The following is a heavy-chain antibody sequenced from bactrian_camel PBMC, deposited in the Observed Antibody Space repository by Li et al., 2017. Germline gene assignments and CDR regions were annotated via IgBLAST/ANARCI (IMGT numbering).Heavy chain of an antibody. CDR1: GFTSSSYA. V-gene: IGHV3S31*01. J-gene: IGHJ4*01. CDR2: INSGGGST. Sequence: LVESGGGLVQPGGSLRLSCAASGFTSSSYAMSWVRQAPGKGLEWVSAINSGGGSTYYADSVKGRFTISQDGAKNTLYLHMNNLKPEDTAMYHCAASGGQLGRWCYEFPVNWVSWLYNWGQGTQVTVS. CDR3: AASGGQLGRWCYEFPVNWVSWLYN. D-gene: IGHD3*01.